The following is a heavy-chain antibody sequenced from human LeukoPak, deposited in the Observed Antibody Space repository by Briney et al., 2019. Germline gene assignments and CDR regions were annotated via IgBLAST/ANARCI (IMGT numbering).Heavy chain of an antibody. V-gene: IGHV3-21*01. J-gene: IGHJ4*02. CDR3: ARSRTTVTKDALDY. CDR1: GFTFSTYS. CDR2: ISSYSNYI. Sequence: GGSLTLSCEASGFTFSTYSMNWVRQAPGKWLEWVSSISSYSNYINYADSVKGRFTISRDNAKNSLYLQMNSLRAEDTAVYYCARSRTTVTKDALDYWGQGTLVTVSS. D-gene: IGHD4-17*01.